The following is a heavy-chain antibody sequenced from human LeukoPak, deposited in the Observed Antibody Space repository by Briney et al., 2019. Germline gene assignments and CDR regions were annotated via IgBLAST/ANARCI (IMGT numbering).Heavy chain of an antibody. CDR1: GFTFSNYW. J-gene: IGHJ4*02. Sequence: GGSLRLSCAASGFTFSNYWMSWVRQAPGKGLEWGATIKEDGSANYYVDSVKGRFTVSRDNAKNSLYLQMNSLRAEDTAVYYCARDRDWVTDYWGQGTLVTVSS. CDR2: IKEDGSAN. V-gene: IGHV3-7*05. CDR3: ARDRDWVTDY. D-gene: IGHD3-9*01.